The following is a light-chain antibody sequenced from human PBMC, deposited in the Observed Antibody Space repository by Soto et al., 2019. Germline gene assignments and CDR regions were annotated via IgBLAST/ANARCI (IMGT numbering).Light chain of an antibody. Sequence: QSALTQSPSASRSPGQSVTISCTGTSSDIGGYNSVSWYQQHPGKAPKVMIYDVSKRPSGVPDRFSGSKSGNTASLTVSALQAEDEPDYYCSSYTDRNNLVFGTGTKLTVL. CDR2: DVS. CDR3: SSYTDRNNLV. CDR1: SSDIGGYNS. J-gene: IGLJ1*01. V-gene: IGLV2-8*02.